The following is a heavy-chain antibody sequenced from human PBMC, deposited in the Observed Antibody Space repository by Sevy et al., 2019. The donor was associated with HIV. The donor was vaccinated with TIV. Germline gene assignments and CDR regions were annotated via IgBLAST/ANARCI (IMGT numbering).Heavy chain of an antibody. Sequence: GGSLRLSCAASGFTFSSYSMNWVRQAPGKGLEWVSYISSSSTIYYADSVKGRFTISRDNAKNSLYLQMNSLRDEDTAVYYCARAGDYGDLRLDYWGQGTLVTVSS. D-gene: IGHD4-17*01. V-gene: IGHV3-48*02. CDR1: GFTFSSYS. J-gene: IGHJ4*02. CDR2: ISSSSTI. CDR3: ARAGDYGDLRLDY.